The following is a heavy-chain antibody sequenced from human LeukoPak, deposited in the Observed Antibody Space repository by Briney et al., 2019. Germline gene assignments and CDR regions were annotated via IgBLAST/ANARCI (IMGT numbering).Heavy chain of an antibody. D-gene: IGHD6-13*01. V-gene: IGHV4-31*03. J-gene: IGHJ3*02. CDR2: SYYSGST. CDR3: ESDGTGLDAFDI. Sequence: SQTLSLTCTVSGGSISSGVYYWSWIRQHPGKGLEWIGYSYYSGSTYYNQSLINRVNIQVETSKNQSSLKLSTVTPADTSLYSCESDGTGLDAFDIWGQGTMVTVTS. CDR1: GGSISSGVYY.